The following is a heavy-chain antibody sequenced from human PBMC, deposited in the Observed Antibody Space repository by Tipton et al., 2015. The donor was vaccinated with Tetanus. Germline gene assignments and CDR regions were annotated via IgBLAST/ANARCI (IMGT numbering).Heavy chain of an antibody. CDR3: ARETSLTTSY. CDR1: GFTFSNFV. V-gene: IGHV3-30-3*01. D-gene: IGHD4-17*01. CDR2: ISYDGSKK. Sequence: SLRLSCAASGFTFSNFVIHWVRQAPGKGLESVAIISYDGSKKYYADSVKGRFTISRDNSKNALYLQMNSLRVEDTAMYYCARETSLTTSYWGQGTLVTVSS. J-gene: IGHJ1*01.